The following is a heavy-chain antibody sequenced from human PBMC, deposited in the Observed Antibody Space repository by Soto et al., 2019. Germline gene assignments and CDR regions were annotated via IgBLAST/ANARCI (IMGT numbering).Heavy chain of an antibody. CDR2: IYHSGST. V-gene: IGHV4-4*02. CDR3: ARGGRWLFDY. Sequence: QVQLEESGPGLVKPSGTLSLTCAVSGGSISTDNWWSWVRQPPGKGLEWVGEIYHSGSTNYNPSLKSRLTISIHKSKDQFPLDVRSVTAADTAIYYCARGGRWLFDYWGQGTLVTVSS. D-gene: IGHD5-12*01. J-gene: IGHJ4*02. CDR1: GGSISTDNW.